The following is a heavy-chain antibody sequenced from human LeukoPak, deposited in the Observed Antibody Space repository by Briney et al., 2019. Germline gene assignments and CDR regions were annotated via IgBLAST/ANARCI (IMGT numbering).Heavy chain of an antibody. CDR1: GFTFSSYG. J-gene: IGHJ3*02. CDR3: ARDRAKHSVAFDI. V-gene: IGHV3-30*03. D-gene: IGHD2-15*01. CDR2: ISYDGSNK. Sequence: PGRSLRLSCAASGFTFSSYGMHWVRRAPGKGLEWVAVISYDGSNKYYADSVKGRFTISRDNSKNTLYLQMNSLRAEDTAVYYCARDRAKHSVAFDIWGQGTMVTVSS.